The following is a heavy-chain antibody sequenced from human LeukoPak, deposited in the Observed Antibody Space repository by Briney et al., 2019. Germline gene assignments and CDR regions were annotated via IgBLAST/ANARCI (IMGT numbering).Heavy chain of an antibody. V-gene: IGHV4-59*01. D-gene: IGHD3-10*01. Sequence: SETLSLTCTVSGVSISSYYWSWIRQPPGKGLEWIGYIYYSGSTNYNPSLKSRVTISVDTSKNQFSLKLSSVTAADTAVYYCARTNYYGSGSYFDYWGQGTLVTVSS. CDR1: GVSISSYY. CDR3: ARTNYYGSGSYFDY. CDR2: IYYSGST. J-gene: IGHJ4*02.